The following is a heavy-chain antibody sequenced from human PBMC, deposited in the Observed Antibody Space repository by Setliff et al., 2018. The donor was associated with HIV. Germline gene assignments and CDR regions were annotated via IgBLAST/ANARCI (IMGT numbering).Heavy chain of an antibody. J-gene: IGHJ6*03. D-gene: IGHD1-7*01. CDR1: GYTFTAYD. Sequence: ASVKVSCKTSGYTFTAYDITWVRQAPGQGLEWMGSISAYNGNANYAEKFQGRVTLTTDTSTNTAYMELRSLRSDDTAVYYCATGTRSYYMDVWGKGTTVTVSS. V-gene: IGHV1-18*01. CDR3: ATGTRSYYMDV. CDR2: ISAYNGNA.